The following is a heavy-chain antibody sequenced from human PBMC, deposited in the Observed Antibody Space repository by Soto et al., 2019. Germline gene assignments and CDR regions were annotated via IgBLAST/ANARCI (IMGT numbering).Heavy chain of an antibody. CDR2: IRSNADGGTT. V-gene: IGHV3-15*01. J-gene: IGHJ4*02. CDR3: STALRRDSALGAY. Sequence: PGGSLRLSCAASGFPFIDAWMTWVRQAPGKGLQWIGRIRSNADGGTTDLAAPVRGRFSISRDDSKDTLYLHMNSLKIDDTAVYFCSTALRRDSALGAYWGPGTLVTVSS. D-gene: IGHD3-16*01. CDR1: GFPFIDAW.